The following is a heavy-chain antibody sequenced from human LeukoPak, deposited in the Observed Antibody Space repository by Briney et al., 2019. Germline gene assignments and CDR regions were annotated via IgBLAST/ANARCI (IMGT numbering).Heavy chain of an antibody. D-gene: IGHD1-26*01. V-gene: IGHV3-30*03. J-gene: IGHJ6*02. CDR2: ISYDGSNK. Sequence: PGGSLRLSCAASGFTFSSYGMHWVRQAPGKGLEWVAVISYDGSNKYYADSVKGRFTISRDNAKNSLYLQMNSLRAEDTAVYYCARDNYLVGAKPNYYYYGMDVWGQGTTVTVSS. CDR3: ARDNYLVGAKPNYYYYGMDV. CDR1: GFTFSSYG.